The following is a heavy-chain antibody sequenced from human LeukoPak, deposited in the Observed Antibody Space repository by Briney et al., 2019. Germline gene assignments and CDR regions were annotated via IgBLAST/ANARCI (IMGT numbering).Heavy chain of an antibody. CDR1: GFTLSTKS. J-gene: IGHJ4*02. V-gene: IGHV3-48*02. CDR3: ASRDYFDY. Sequence: PGRSLRLSCAVSGFTLSTKSMNWVRQAPGKGLEWVSYITADSGTTYYADSVKGRFTISRDNAKNSLYLQMNSLRDEDTAVYYCASRDYFDYWGQGTLVTVSS. CDR2: ITADSGTT.